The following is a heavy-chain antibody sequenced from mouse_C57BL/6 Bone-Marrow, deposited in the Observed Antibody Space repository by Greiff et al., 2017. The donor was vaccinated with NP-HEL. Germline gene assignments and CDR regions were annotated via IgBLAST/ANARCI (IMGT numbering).Heavy chain of an antibody. CDR3: AKSLDDGYYACAY. V-gene: IGHV2-5*01. CDR1: GFSLTSYG. CDR2: IWRGGST. Sequence: QVQLQQSGPGLVQPSQSLSITCTVSGFSLTSYGVHWVRQSPGKGLEWLGVIWRGGSTDYNAAFMSRLSITKDNSKSQVFFKMNSRQAYDTAIYYCAKSLDDGYYACAYWGQGTLVTVSA. J-gene: IGHJ3*01. D-gene: IGHD2-3*01.